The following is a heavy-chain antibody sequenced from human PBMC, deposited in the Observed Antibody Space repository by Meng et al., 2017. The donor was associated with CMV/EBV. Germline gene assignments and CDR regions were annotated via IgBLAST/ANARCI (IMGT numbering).Heavy chain of an antibody. CDR1: GFTFSNAW. CDR3: TTEGGVLRYFDWPGGDAFDI. CDR2: IKSKTDGGTT. J-gene: IGHJ3*02. D-gene: IGHD3-9*01. V-gene: IGHV3-15*01. Sequence: GESLKISCAASGFTFSNAWMSWVRQAPGTGLEWVGRIKSKTDGGTTDYAAPVKGRFTISRDDSKNTLYLQMNSLKTEDTAVYYCTTEGGVLRYFDWPGGDAFDIWGQGTMVTVSS.